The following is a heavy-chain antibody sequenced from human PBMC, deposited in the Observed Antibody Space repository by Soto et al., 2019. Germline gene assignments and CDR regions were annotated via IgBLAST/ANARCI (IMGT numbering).Heavy chain of an antibody. CDR2: INSDGSST. CDR3: VTGWSGY. Sequence: GGSLRLSCVVSGFSFSSSWMHWVRQAPGKGLVWVSRINSDGSSTNYADSVKGRFTTSRDNAKNMLYLRMNSLRVEDTALYYCVTGWSGYWGQGSLVTVSS. CDR1: GFSFSSSW. J-gene: IGHJ4*02. D-gene: IGHD2-15*01. V-gene: IGHV3-74*01.